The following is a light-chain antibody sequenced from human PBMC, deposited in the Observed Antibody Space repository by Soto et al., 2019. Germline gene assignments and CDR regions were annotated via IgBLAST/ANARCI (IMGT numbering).Light chain of an antibody. V-gene: IGLV1-44*01. CDR3: AAWDDSLIAYV. CDR1: SSNIGTNF. J-gene: IGLJ1*01. CDR2: SNN. Sequence: QSVLTQPPSASGTPGQRVSISCSGSSSNIGTNFVDWYQQLPGTAPKLLIYSNNQRPSGVPARFSGSKSGTSASLAISGLQSEDEADYYCAAWDDSLIAYVFGSGPNVTVL.